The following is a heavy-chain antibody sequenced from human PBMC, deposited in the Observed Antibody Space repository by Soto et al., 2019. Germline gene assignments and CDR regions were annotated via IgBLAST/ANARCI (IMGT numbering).Heavy chain of an antibody. D-gene: IGHD4-17*01. CDR2: IYYSGST. CDR3: ARVNDYGDQGNYFDY. J-gene: IGHJ4*02. V-gene: IGHV4-61*01. Sequence: PSETLSLTCTVSGGSVSSGSYCWSWSRQPPGKGLEWVGYIYYSGSTNYNPSLKSRVTISVDTSKNQFSLKLSSVTAADTAVYYCARVNDYGDQGNYFDYWGQGTLVTVSS. CDR1: GGSVSSGSYC.